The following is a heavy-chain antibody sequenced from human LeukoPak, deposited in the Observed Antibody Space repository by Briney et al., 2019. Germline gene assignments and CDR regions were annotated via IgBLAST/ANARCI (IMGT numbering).Heavy chain of an antibody. V-gene: IGHV4-61*01. D-gene: IGHD3-10*01. Sequence: SETLSLTCTVSGGSISSSSYYWSWIRQPPGKGLEWIGYIFYSGSTNYNPSLKSRVTISVDTSKNQFSLKLSSVTAADTAVYFCARVYYGRTYDYWYFDLWGRGTLVTVSS. CDR2: IFYSGST. CDR3: ARVYYGRTYDYWYFDL. CDR1: GGSISSSSYY. J-gene: IGHJ2*01.